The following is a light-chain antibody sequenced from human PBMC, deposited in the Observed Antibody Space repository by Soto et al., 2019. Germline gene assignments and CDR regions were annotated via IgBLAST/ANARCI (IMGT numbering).Light chain of an antibody. Sequence: EIVLTQSPGTLSLSPGEIATLSCRASQSVNIRYLAWYQQKPGQAPRILIYGESSRATGIPDRFSGSGSGTDLNLTISRLESEDFAVYYCQKYNNWPRTCGQGTKVDIK. CDR2: GES. J-gene: IGKJ1*01. CDR3: QKYNNWPRT. CDR1: QSVNIRY. V-gene: IGKV3-20*01.